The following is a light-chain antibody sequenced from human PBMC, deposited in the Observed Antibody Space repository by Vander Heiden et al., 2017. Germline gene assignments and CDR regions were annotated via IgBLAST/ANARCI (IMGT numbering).Light chain of an antibody. CDR3: QQSYSTPNS. Sequence: DIQMTQSPSSLSSSVGDRVTITCRSSESISSYLNWYQQKPGKAPKLLIYAAASLQSGVPSRFSGSGSGTDFTLTISSIQPGDSATYYCQQSYSTPNSFGQGTRLEIK. CDR2: AAA. J-gene: IGKJ2*01. CDR1: ESISSY. V-gene: IGKV1-39*01.